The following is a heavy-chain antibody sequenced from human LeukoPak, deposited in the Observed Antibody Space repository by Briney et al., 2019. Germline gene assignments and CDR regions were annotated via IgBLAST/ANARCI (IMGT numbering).Heavy chain of an antibody. CDR2: IKTDGGEK. V-gene: IGHV3-7*01. J-gene: IGHJ4*02. D-gene: IGHD4-17*01. CDR1: GFTFRDYW. Sequence: PGGSLRLSCSASGFTFRDYWMSCVRQAPGKGLEWVANIKTDGGEKYYVDSVKGRFTISRDNAKKSLSLEMNNLSAEDAAVYYCARGEHGDYGYYFDYWGQGALVTVSS. CDR3: ARGEHGDYGYYFDY.